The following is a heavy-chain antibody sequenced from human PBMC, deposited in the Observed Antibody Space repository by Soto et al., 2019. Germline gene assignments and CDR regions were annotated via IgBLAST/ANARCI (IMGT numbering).Heavy chain of an antibody. CDR2: VYFSGGNS. D-gene: IGHD6-25*01. Sequence: WETLSLTCSFSVDSIRGYHYYCGWIRQAPWKGLEWVGSVYFSGGNSYYNPSLKSRVTISVDTSYNKFFLRLNSVTAADTAVYFCAYGSSSAWIDKWGQGTLVSVSS. CDR1: VDSIRGYHYY. J-gene: IGHJ4*02. V-gene: IGHV4-39*01. CDR3: AYGSSSAWIDK.